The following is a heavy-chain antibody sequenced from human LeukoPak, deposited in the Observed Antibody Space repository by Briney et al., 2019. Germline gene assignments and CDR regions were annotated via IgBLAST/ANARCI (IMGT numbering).Heavy chain of an antibody. CDR1: GFTFSIYA. J-gene: IGHJ4*02. V-gene: IGHV3-23*01. Sequence: GGSLRLSCAASGFTFSIYAMNWVRQAPGKGLEWVSAIGGSGANTYYADSVRGRFTISRDNAKNTVYMQMNSLRAEDTAVYYCARGETSSSWSTFDYWGQGTLVTVSS. CDR3: ARGETSSSWSTFDY. D-gene: IGHD6-13*01. CDR2: IGGSGANT.